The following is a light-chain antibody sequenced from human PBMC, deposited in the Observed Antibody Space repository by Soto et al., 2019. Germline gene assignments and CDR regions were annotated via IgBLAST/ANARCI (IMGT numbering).Light chain of an antibody. CDR3: QQYETFSPWT. CDR2: KAT. J-gene: IGKJ1*01. Sequence: DIQMTQSPSILSASVGDRATITCRASQRIDTWLDWYQQKPGTAPKLLIYKATILQSGVPSRFSGSGSGTEFTLAISSLEPDDFATYYCQQYETFSPWTFGQGTKVE. CDR1: QRIDTW. V-gene: IGKV1-5*03.